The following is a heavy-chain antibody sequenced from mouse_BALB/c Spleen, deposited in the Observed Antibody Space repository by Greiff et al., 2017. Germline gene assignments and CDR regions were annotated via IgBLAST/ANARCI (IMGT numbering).Heavy chain of an antibody. Sequence: ESGPGLVKPSQSLSLTCTVTGYSITSDYAWNWIRQFPGNKLEWMGYISYSGSTSYNPSLKSRISITRDTSKNQFFLQLNSVTTEDTATYYCARCDYDVYYAMDYWGQGTSVTVSS. CDR1: GYSITSDYA. J-gene: IGHJ4*01. V-gene: IGHV3-2*02. CDR2: ISYSGST. D-gene: IGHD2-4*01. CDR3: ARCDYDVYYAMDY.